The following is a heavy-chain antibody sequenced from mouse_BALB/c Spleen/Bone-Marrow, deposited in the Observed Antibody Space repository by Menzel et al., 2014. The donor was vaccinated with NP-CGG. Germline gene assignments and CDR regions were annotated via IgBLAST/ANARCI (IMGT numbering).Heavy chain of an antibody. J-gene: IGHJ3*01. CDR2: INPGSGDT. CDR1: GYAFTNYL. D-gene: IGHD4-1*01. CDR3: ARNANWLFAY. V-gene: IGHV1-54*01. Sequence: VQLQESGTELVRPGTSVKVSCKASGYAFTNYLIEWVKQRPGQSLEWIGVINPGSGDTSYNEKFRGKATLTADKSSSTAYMQLSSLTSDDSAVYFCARNANWLFAYWGQGTLVTVSA.